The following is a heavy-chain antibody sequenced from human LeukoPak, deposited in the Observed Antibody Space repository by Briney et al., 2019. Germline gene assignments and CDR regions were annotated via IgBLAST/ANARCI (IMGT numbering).Heavy chain of an antibody. D-gene: IGHD1-1*01. CDR2: ISAHSGNT. Sequence: GASVKVSCKTSGYTFSTYGITWVRQAPGQGFQWMGWISAHSGNTKYAENFQGRISLTTDTSATTAYMEPRSLTSDDTAVYYCARDLSSGGWTLEFDYWGQGSLVTVAS. J-gene: IGHJ4*02. CDR3: ARDLSSGGWTLEFDY. CDR1: GYTFSTYG. V-gene: IGHV1-18*01.